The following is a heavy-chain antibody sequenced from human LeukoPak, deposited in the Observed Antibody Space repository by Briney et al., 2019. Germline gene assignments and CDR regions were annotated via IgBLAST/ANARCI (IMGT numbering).Heavy chain of an antibody. J-gene: IGHJ4*02. Sequence: GGSLRLSCATSGFTFNIYAMNWVRQAPGKGLEWVSIISGNGINTYYADSVKGRFTISRDDSKNTLYLQMNSLRVDDTAIYYCARGASDWGQGTLVTVAS. CDR2: ISGNGINT. CDR1: GFTFNIYA. V-gene: IGHV3-23*01. CDR3: ARGASD.